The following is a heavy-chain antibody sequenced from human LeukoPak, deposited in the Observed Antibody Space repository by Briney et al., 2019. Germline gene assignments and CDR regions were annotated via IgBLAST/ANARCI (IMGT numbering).Heavy chain of an antibody. CDR1: GFTFTRYA. CDR2: ITGDGDGA. D-gene: IGHD6-19*01. CDR3: AKGSGWYV. Sequence: GGSLRLSCAASGFTFTRYAMTWVRQAPGRGLEWVSTITGDGDGAYYPDSVKGRFTTSRDNAKNTLYLQMNSLRADDTAVYYCAKGSGWYVWGQGTLVTVSS. V-gene: IGHV3-23*01. J-gene: IGHJ4*02.